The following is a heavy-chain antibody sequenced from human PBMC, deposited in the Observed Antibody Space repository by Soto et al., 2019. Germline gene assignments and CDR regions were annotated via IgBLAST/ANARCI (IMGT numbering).Heavy chain of an antibody. CDR2: FIPIIGTT. Sequence: QVQLVQSGAEVKKPGSSVKVSCSASGGTISSYAITWVRQAPGQGLEWMGGFIPIIGTTNYAQKFQGRVTITADESTSTSYMEVSGLRSEDTAVYYCASLVVLEDSTGDWIDPWGQGTLVTVSS. D-gene: IGHD7-27*01. V-gene: IGHV1-69*01. CDR3: ASLVVLEDSTGDWIDP. J-gene: IGHJ5*02. CDR1: GGTISSYA.